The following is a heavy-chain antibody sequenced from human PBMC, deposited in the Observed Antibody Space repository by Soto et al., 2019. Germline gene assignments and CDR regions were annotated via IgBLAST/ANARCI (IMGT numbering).Heavy chain of an antibody. D-gene: IGHD2-21*01. CDR3: AISQGDRVVDY. CDR2: ITTSSNI. V-gene: IGHV3-11*01. Sequence: QVQLVESGGGLVKPGESLRLSCAASGFTFSDYYMSWIRQAPGKGLEWVSYITTSSNIYSADSVKGRFTISRDNAKNSLYLQMNSLRAEDTAVYYCAISQGDRVVDYWGQGTLVTVSS. J-gene: IGHJ4*02. CDR1: GFTFSDYY.